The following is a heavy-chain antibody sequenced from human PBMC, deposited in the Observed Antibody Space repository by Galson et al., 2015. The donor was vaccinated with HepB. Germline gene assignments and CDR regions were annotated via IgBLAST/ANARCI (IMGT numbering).Heavy chain of an antibody. CDR1: GFTVSINY. CDR2: IYSGGST. J-gene: IGHJ4*02. V-gene: IGHV3-66*01. CDR3: VRERRPPDIAAAGLLDY. Sequence: SLRLSGAASGFTVSINYMSWVRQAPGKGLEWVSVIYSGGSTYYADSVKGRFTISRDNSKNTLYLQMNSLRAEDTAVYSCVRERRPPDIAAAGLLDYWGQGTLVTVSS. D-gene: IGHD6-13*01.